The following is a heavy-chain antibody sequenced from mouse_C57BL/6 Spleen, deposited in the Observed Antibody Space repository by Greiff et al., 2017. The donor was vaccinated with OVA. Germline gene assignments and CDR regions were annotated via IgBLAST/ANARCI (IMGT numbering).Heavy chain of an antibody. CDR2: ISSGSSTI. J-gene: IGHJ2*01. D-gene: IGHD2-5*01. V-gene: IGHV5-17*01. Sequence: EVQGVESGGGLVKPGGSLKLSCAASGFTFSDYGMHWVRQAPEKGLEWVAYISSGSSTIYYADTVKGRFTISRDNAKNTLFLQMTSLRSEDTAMYYCATSYYSNPYYFDYWGQGTTLTVSS. CDR1: GFTFSDYG. CDR3: ATSYYSNPYYFDY.